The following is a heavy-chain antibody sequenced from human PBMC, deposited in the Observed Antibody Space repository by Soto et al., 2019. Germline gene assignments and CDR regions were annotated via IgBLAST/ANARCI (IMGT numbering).Heavy chain of an antibody. D-gene: IGHD6-6*01. CDR1: GGTFSSYA. Sequence: QVQLVQSGAEVKKPGSSVKVSCKASGGTFSSYAISWVRQAPGQGLEWMGGIIPIFGTANYAQKFQGRVTITADESTSTAYMELSSLRSEDTAVYYCARGCAIAAPRGNYYYGMDVWGQGTTVTVSS. CDR2: IIPIFGTA. V-gene: IGHV1-69*01. J-gene: IGHJ6*02. CDR3: ARGCAIAAPRGNYYYGMDV.